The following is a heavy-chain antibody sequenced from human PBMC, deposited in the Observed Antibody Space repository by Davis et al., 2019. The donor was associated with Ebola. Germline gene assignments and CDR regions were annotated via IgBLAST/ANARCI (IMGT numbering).Heavy chain of an antibody. CDR1: GFTFSSYW. D-gene: IGHD6-25*01. V-gene: IGHV3-30*18. CDR2: ISYDGSNK. J-gene: IGHJ4*02. CDR3: AKGPLLPRIAAAGPFDY. Sequence: PGGSLRLSCAASGFTFSSYWMSWVRQAPGKGLEWVAVISYDGSNKYYADSVKGRFTISRDNSKNTLYLQMNSLRAEDTAVYYCAKGPLLPRIAAAGPFDYWGQGTLVTVSS.